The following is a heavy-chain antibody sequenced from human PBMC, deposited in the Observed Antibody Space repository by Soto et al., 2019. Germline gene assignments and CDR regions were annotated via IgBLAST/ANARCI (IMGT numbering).Heavy chain of an antibody. D-gene: IGHD4-17*01. CDR3: AIPPRGDYGFDI. CDR1: GLTFSSYS. J-gene: IGHJ3*02. Sequence: PGGSLRLSCAASGLTFSSYSMNWVRQAPGKGLEWVSSISSSSSYIYYADSVKGRFTISRDNAKNSLYLQMSSLRAEDTAVYYCAIPPRGDYGFDIWGQGTMVTVSS. V-gene: IGHV3-21*01. CDR2: ISSSSSYI.